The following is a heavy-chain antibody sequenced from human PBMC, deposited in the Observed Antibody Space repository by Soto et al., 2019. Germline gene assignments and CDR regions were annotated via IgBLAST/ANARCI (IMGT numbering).Heavy chain of an antibody. CDR1: GDSVSSINAA. J-gene: IGHJ4*02. V-gene: IGHV6-1*01. CDR3: ASWDQWYDY. D-gene: IGHD2-15*01. Sequence: SQTLLLTCAVSGDSVSSINAAWNWIRQSPTRGLEWQERTHYRSKWFNNYAVSVKSRITLNPDRPKRHFSLQLNSVSPEDTAVYYCASWDQWYDYRRQRPLVT. CDR2: THYRSKWFN.